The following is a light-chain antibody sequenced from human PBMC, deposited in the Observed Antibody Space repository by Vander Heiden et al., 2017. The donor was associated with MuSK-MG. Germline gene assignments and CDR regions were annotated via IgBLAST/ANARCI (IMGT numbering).Light chain of an antibody. V-gene: IGKV1-39*01. Sequence: DIQMTQSPSSLSASVGDRVTITCRASQNINSYLNWYQQKPGKAPKLLIYAASSLQSGVPSRFSGSGSGTDFTLTISSLQPEDFATYYCQQSDSTLFTFGPGTKVDIK. CDR1: QNINSY. CDR3: QQSDSTLFT. J-gene: IGKJ3*01. CDR2: AAS.